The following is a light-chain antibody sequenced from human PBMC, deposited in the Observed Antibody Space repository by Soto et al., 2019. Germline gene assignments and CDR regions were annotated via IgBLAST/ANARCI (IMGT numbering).Light chain of an antibody. CDR2: WAS. J-gene: IGKJ2*01. Sequence: DIVMTQSPDSLAVSLVERATINCKSSQSVLYSSNNKNYLAWYQQKPGQPPKLLIYWASTRESGVPDRFSGSGSGTDFTLTISSLRAEDVAVYYCQQYYSTPLETFGQGTKVDIK. V-gene: IGKV4-1*01. CDR3: QQYYSTPLET. CDR1: QSVLYSSNNKNY.